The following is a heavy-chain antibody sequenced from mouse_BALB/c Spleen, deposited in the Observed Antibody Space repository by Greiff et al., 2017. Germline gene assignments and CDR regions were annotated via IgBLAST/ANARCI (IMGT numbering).Heavy chain of an antibody. CDR3: ARLETRIAWFAY. J-gene: IGHJ3*01. CDR1: GYTFTSYW. V-gene: IGHV1-7*01. Sequence: VQLQQSGAELAKPGASVKMSCKASGYTFTSYWLHWVKQRPGQGLEWIGYINPSTGYTEYNQKFKDKATLTADKSSSTAYMQLSSLTSEDSAVYYCARLETRIAWFAYWGQGTLVTVSA. D-gene: IGHD2-13*01. CDR2: INPSTGYT.